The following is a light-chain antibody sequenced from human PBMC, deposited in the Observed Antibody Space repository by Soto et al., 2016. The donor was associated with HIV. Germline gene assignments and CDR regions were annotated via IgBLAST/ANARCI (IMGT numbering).Light chain of an antibody. CDR3: QQYKNYPLT. Sequence: DIQMTQSPSSLSASVGDRVTITCRSSQSINTYLNWYQQKPGKAPKLLIYGTSSNIAGVPSRFSGSGSGTDFSLTIRSLQPEDLATYFCQQYKNYPLTFGGGTKVEIK. J-gene: IGKJ4*01. CDR2: GTS. CDR1: QSINTY. V-gene: IGKV1-39*01.